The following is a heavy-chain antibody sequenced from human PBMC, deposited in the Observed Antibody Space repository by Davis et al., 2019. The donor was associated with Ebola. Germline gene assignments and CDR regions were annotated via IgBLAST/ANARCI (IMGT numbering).Heavy chain of an antibody. J-gene: IGHJ3*02. CDR3: TTPGGQDSGYDVFDI. Sequence: AASVKVSCKASGDTFISYAISWVRQAPGQGLEWMGGIIPIFGTTNYAQKFQGRVTITADESTSTAYMELSRLRSEDTALYYCTTPGGQDSGYDVFDIWGQGTMVTVSS. CDR1: GDTFISYA. D-gene: IGHD5-12*01. V-gene: IGHV1-69*13. CDR2: IIPIFGTT.